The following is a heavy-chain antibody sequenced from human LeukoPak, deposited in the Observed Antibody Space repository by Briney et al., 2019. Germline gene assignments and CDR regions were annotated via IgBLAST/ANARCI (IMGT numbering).Heavy chain of an antibody. J-gene: IGHJ4*02. CDR2: IWSDGSNK. V-gene: IGHV3-33*01. Sequence: GGSLRLSCAASGFTFSTYGMHWVRQAPGKGLEWVAVIWSDGSNKYYADSVKGRFTISRDNSKNTLYLQMNSLIAEDTAVYYCARRGSGTYSVDQWGQGTLVTVSS. CDR1: GFTFSTYG. D-gene: IGHD3-10*01. CDR3: ARRGSGTYSVDQ.